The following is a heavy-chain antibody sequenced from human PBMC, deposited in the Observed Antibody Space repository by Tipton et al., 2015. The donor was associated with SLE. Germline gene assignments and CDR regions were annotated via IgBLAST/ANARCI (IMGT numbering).Heavy chain of an antibody. D-gene: IGHD3-3*01. CDR1: GFKFDDHG. Sequence: SLRLSCAASGFKFDDHGMSWVRQVPGKGLEWVSAISGSGYRTYYADSVKGRFTISRDSSKNTLYLQMNSLRAEDTAVYYCAKGIGVGVYADADYWGQGTSVTVSS. J-gene: IGHJ4*02. CDR3: AKGIGVGVYADADY. CDR2: ISGSGYRT. V-gene: IGHV3-23*01.